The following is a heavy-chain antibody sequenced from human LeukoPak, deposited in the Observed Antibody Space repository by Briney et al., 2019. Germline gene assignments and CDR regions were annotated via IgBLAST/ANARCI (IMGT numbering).Heavy chain of an antibody. CDR3: ARGVSPDY. Sequence: PSETLSLTCAVYGGSFSGYYCSWIRQPPGKGLEWIGEINHGGSTNYNPSLKSRVTISVDTSKNQFSLKLSSVTAADTAVYYCARGVSPDYWGQGTLVTVSS. CDR1: GGSFSGYY. V-gene: IGHV4-34*01. CDR2: INHGGST. J-gene: IGHJ4*02.